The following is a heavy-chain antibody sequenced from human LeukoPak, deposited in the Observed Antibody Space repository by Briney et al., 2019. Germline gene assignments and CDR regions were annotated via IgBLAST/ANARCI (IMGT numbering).Heavy chain of an antibody. J-gene: IGHJ3*01. D-gene: IGHD5-24*01. CDR3: AKDLDRWLPAL. Sequence: GGSLRLSCAASGFTFSSYGVHWVRRAPGKGLEWVAVISYDGSNKYYADSVKGRFTISRDNSKNTLYLQMNSLRAEDTAVYYCAKDLDRWLPALWGQGTMVTVSS. V-gene: IGHV3-30*18. CDR1: GFTFSSYG. CDR2: ISYDGSNK.